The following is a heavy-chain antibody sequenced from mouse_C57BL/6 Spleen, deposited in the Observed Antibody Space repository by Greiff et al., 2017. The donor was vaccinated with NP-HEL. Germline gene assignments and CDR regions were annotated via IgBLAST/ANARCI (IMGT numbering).Heavy chain of an antibody. V-gene: IGHV1-82*01. D-gene: IGHD3-2*02. J-gene: IGHJ2*01. CDR2: IYPGDGDT. CDR1: GYAFSSSW. CDR3: ARSGSSGPDFDY. Sequence: QVQLKQSGPELVKPGASVKISCKASGYAFSSSWVNWVKQRPGKGLEWIGRIYPGDGDTNYNGKFKGKATLTADKSSSTAYMQLSSLTSEDSAVYSCARSGSSGPDFDYWGQGTTLTVSS.